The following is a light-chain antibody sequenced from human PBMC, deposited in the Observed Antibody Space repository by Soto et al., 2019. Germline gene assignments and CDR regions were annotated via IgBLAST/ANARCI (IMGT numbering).Light chain of an antibody. V-gene: IGLV2-14*01. CDR1: SSDVGAYNY. CDR3: SSYTSSNTLDVV. Sequence: QSALTQPASVSGSAGQSITISCTGTSSDVGAYNYVSWYQQYPGKAPKVIIFEVRKRPSGVSNRFSGSKSGDTASLTISGLQAEDEADYYCSSYTSSNTLDVVFGGGTKLTVL. J-gene: IGLJ2*01. CDR2: EVR.